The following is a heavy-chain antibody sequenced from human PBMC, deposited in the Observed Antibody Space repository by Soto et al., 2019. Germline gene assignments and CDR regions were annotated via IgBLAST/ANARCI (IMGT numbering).Heavy chain of an antibody. V-gene: IGHV3-9*01. Sequence: GGSLRLSCAASGFTFDDYAMHWVRQAPGKGLEWVSGISWNSGSIGYADSVKGRFTISRDNAKNSLYLQMNSLRAEDTALYYCAKNGAPFYPGVLRTNNWFDPWGQGTLVTVSS. CDR1: GFTFDDYA. J-gene: IGHJ5*02. CDR3: AKNGAPFYPGVLRTNNWFDP. CDR2: ISWNSGSI. D-gene: IGHD3-10*01.